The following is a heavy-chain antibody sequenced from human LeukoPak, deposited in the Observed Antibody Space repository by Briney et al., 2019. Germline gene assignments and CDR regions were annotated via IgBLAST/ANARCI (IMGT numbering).Heavy chain of an antibody. D-gene: IGHD3-22*01. CDR2: ISYDGSNK. Sequence: PGGSLRLSCAASGFTFSTCAVHWVRQAPGKGLEWVTVISYDGSNKYYADSVKGRFTISRDNSKNTLYLQMNSLRAEDTAVYYCAIIYYDPSVTLTGALDIWGQGTMVTVSS. V-gene: IGHV3-30-3*01. CDR1: GFTFSTCA. J-gene: IGHJ3*02. CDR3: AIIYYDPSVTLTGALDI.